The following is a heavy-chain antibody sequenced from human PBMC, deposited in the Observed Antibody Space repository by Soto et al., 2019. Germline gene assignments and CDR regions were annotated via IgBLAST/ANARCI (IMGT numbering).Heavy chain of an antibody. CDR3: STDRLVVVSVDTDY. Sequence: SLRLSCVASGFTFYNAWMYWARQPPGKELEWVGRIKSKADGGTTHYAAPVEGRFTISRDDSKNTLYLQMNNLKTEDTAVYYCSTDRLVVVSVDTDYWGLGTLVTVSS. CDR2: IKSKADGGTT. CDR1: GFTFYNAW. D-gene: IGHD2-2*01. J-gene: IGHJ4*02. V-gene: IGHV3-15*01.